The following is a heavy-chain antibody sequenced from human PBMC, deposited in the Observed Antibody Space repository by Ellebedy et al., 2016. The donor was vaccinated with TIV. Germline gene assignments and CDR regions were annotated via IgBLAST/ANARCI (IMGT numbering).Heavy chain of an antibody. CDR2: IIPIFGTA. J-gene: IGHJ6*02. Sequence: ASVKVSCKASGGTFSTYGISWVRQAPGQGLEWMGGIIPIFGTANYAQKFQGRVTITADKSTTTAYMELSSLRSEDTAVYYCARERELGGPDYGGSKSGYCYYGMDVWGQGTTVTVSS. CDR1: GGTFSTYG. D-gene: IGHD4-23*01. V-gene: IGHV1-69*06. CDR3: ARERELGGPDYGGSKSGYCYYGMDV.